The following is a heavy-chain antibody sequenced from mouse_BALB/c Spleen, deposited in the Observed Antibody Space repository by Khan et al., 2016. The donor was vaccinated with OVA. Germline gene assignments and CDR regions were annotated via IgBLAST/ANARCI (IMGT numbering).Heavy chain of an antibody. CDR3: ARNNYYGYAVDY. V-gene: IGHV3-2*02. CDR1: GYSITSNYA. Sequence: EVQLQESGPGLVKPSQSLSLTCTVTGYSITSNYAWNWIRQFPGNKLEWMGYISYSGSTSYNPSLKSRISLTRDTSKNQLFLQLNSVTTEDTATDYCARNNYYGYAVDYWGQGTSVTVSS. D-gene: IGHD1-1*01. J-gene: IGHJ4*01. CDR2: ISYSGST.